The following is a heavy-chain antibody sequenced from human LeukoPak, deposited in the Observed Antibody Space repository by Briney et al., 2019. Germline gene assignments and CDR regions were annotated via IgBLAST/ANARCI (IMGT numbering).Heavy chain of an antibody. J-gene: IGHJ6*03. Sequence: SETLSLTCTVSGGSLSSSSHYWGWIRQPPGKGLEWIGSIYFTGSTYYNPSLKSRITMSVDTSKKHFSLKLSSMTAADTAVYYCARSTSHMDVWGKGTTVTVSS. CDR3: ARSTSHMDV. V-gene: IGHV4-39*02. CDR2: IYFTGST. CDR1: GGSLSSSSHY. D-gene: IGHD6-6*01.